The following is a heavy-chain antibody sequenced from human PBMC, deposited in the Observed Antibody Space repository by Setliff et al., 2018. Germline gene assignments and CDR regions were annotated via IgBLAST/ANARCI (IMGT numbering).Heavy chain of an antibody. Sequence: PSETLSLTCTVSDDSSSSRRYYWGWFRQPAGKELEWIGQICTSWSTNYNPSLKNRVTISLDTSKNQLSLSLTSVTAADTAVYYCARMSGFQYIDVWGKGTTVTVSS. CDR2: ICTSWST. CDR3: ARMSGFQYIDV. CDR1: DDSSSSRRYY. V-gene: IGHV4-61*09. J-gene: IGHJ6*03. D-gene: IGHD3-3*01.